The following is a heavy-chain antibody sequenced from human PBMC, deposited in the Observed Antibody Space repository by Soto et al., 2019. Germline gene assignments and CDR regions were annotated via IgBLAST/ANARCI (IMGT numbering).Heavy chain of an antibody. Sequence: EVQLVESGGGLVQPGGSLRLSCAASGFTFSSYSMNWVRQAPGKGLEWVSYISSSSSTIYYADSVKGRFTISRDNAKNSLYLQMNSLRAGDTAVYYCARDLYSSPLDYWGQGPLVTVSS. D-gene: IGHD6-13*01. CDR1: GFTFSSYS. J-gene: IGHJ4*02. CDR2: ISSSSSTI. CDR3: ARDLYSSPLDY. V-gene: IGHV3-48*01.